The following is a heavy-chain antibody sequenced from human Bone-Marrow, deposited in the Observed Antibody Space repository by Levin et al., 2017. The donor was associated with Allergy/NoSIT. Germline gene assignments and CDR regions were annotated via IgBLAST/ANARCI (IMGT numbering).Heavy chain of an antibody. V-gene: IGHV4-61*01. CDR2: IYYSGST. CDR1: GGSVSSGSYY. CDR3: ARVFKGYGDYESFQYYYYYYGMDV. Sequence: SETLSLTCTVSGGSVSSGSYYWSWIRQPPGKGLEWIGYIYYSGSTNYNPSLKSRVTISVDTSKNQFSLKLSSVTAADTAVYYCARVFKGYGDYESFQYYYYYYGMDVWGQGTTVTVSS. D-gene: IGHD4-17*01. J-gene: IGHJ6*02.